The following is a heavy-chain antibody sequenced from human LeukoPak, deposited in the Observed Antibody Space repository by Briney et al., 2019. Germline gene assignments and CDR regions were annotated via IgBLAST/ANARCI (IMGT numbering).Heavy chain of an antibody. CDR2: ISVNNGNA. D-gene: IGHD3-22*01. CDR3: ARPRNYYDNGGYYNWFDS. Sequence: ASVKVSCKASGYTFTSSGISWVRHAPGQGLEWMGWISVNNGNAKYAQKFQGRVTMTTDTSTTTAYMELRSLRSDDTAVYFCARPRNYYDNGGYYNWFDSWGQGTLVIVSS. CDR1: GYTFTSSG. J-gene: IGHJ5*01. V-gene: IGHV1-18*01.